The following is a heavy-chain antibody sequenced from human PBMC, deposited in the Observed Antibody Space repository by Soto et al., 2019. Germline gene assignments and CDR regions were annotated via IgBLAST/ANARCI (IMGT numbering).Heavy chain of an antibody. Sequence: QVQLVQSGAEVRKPGASVKVSCTASGYTFTDYYIHWVRQAPGQGLEWMGWINPNSGGTNSAQKFQGLVTMTRDTSINTAYMGMSRLRSGDTALYYCTRVGGSSELNYGMDVWGQGTTVTVSS. CDR2: INPNSGGT. J-gene: IGHJ6*02. V-gene: IGHV1-2*04. D-gene: IGHD6-6*01. CDR3: TRVGGSSELNYGMDV. CDR1: GYTFTDYY.